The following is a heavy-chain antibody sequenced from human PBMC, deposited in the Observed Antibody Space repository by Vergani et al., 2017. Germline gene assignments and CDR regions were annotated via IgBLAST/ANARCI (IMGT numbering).Heavy chain of an antibody. Sequence: EVQLVASGGGLVQRGGSLRLSCAASGFTFIMHAMSWVRQAPGKGLEWVSGISASGAPTYYADSVKGRVTISRDNSKNTLYLQMNSLRVEDTAVYYCARAYGRYDWFDYWGQRTLVTVSS. V-gene: IGHV3-23*04. CDR3: ARAYGRYDWFDY. J-gene: IGHJ4*01. CDR1: GFTFIMHA. CDR2: ISASGAPT. D-gene: IGHD1-20*01.